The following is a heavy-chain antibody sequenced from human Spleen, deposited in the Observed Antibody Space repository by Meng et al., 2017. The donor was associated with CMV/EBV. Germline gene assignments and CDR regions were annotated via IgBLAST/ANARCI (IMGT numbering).Heavy chain of an antibody. Sequence: LKISCAASAFTFSRYRMHWVRQAPGKGLEWVALISSDGSNKQYADSVKGRFTISRDNSRNTFYLQMTILRSEDTAIYFCARAHHRNDYGDYVDALNVWGRGTMVTVSS. CDR1: AFTFSRYR. D-gene: IGHD4-17*01. CDR3: ARAHHRNDYGDYVDALNV. J-gene: IGHJ3*01. CDR2: ISSDGSNK. V-gene: IGHV3-30-3*01.